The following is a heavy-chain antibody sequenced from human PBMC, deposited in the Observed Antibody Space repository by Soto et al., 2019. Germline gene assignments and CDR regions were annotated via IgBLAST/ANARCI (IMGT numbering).Heavy chain of an antibody. V-gene: IGHV4-30-4*01. CDR2: INYIGST. J-gene: IGHJ6*02. CDR1: GGSISSSSYY. D-gene: IGHD6-6*01. CDR3: AASGTYYYYGMDV. Sequence: PSETLSLTCTVSGGSISSSSYYWSWILQPPGKGLELILYINYIGSTYYNPSLKSRVTISVDTSKNQVSLKLSSVTAADTAVYYCAASGTYYYYGMDVWGQGTTVTVSS.